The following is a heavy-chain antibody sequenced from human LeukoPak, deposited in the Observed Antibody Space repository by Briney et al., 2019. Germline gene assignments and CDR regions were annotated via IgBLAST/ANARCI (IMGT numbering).Heavy chain of an antibody. D-gene: IGHD3-22*01. J-gene: IGHJ4*02. CDR3: ARGGSYYYDSSGYYSH. CDR2: IIPILGIA. Sequence: SVKVSCKASGGTFSRYAISWVRQAPGQGLEWMGRIIPILGIANYAQKFQGRVTITAVKSTSTAYMELSSLRSEDTAVYYCARGGSYYYDSSGYYSHWGQGTLVTVSS. V-gene: IGHV1-69*04. CDR1: GGTFSRYA.